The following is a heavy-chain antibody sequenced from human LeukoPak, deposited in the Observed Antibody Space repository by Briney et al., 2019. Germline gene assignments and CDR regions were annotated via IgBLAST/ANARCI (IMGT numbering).Heavy chain of an antibody. V-gene: IGHV1-18*01. Sequence: ASVKVSCKASGYTFTSYDINWVRQATGQGLEWMGWISAYNGNTNYAQKLQGRVTMTTDTSTSTAYMELRSLRSDDTAVYYCAREGVNYYDSSGRVAFDIWGQGTMVTVSS. J-gene: IGHJ3*02. CDR3: AREGVNYYDSSGRVAFDI. CDR2: ISAYNGNT. CDR1: GYTFTSYD. D-gene: IGHD3-22*01.